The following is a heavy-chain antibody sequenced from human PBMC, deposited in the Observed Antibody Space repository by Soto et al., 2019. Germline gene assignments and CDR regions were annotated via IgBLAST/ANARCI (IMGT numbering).Heavy chain of an antibody. Sequence: QVQLVQSGAEVKKPGSSVKVSCKASGGTFSPYTINWVRQALGQGLEWMGRIIPFLGVTNYAQKFQARVTITADKSTTTAYMELSGLRFEDTAVYYCARDWESTVSTWSFGAFWGRGTLVTVSS. CDR3: ARDWESTVSTWSFGAF. V-gene: IGHV1-69*08. D-gene: IGHD3-10*01. CDR1: GGTFSPYT. J-gene: IGHJ4*02. CDR2: IIPFLGVT.